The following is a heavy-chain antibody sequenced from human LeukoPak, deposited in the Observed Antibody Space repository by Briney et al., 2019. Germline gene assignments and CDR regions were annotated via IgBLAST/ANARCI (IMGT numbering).Heavy chain of an antibody. CDR3: ARDGNWGSDY. V-gene: IGHV3-11*05. J-gene: IGHJ4*02. D-gene: IGHD7-27*01. CDR2: ISSSSSDT. CDR1: GFTVSSNY. Sequence: GGSLRLSCAASGFTVSSNYMSWVRQAPGKGLEWVSYISSSSSDTSYADSVKGRFTISRDNAKNSLYLQMNSLRAEDTAVYYCARDGNWGSDYWGQGTLVTVSS.